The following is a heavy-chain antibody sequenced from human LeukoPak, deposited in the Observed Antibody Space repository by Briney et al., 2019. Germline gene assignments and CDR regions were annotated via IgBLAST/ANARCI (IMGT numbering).Heavy chain of an antibody. D-gene: IGHD3-22*01. V-gene: IGHV3-23*01. Sequence: GGSLRLSCAASGFTFSSYAMSWVRQAPGKGLEWVSTISGSGGTTDYADSVKGRFTISRDNAKNSLYLQMNSLRAEDTAVYYCARDRTLYYYDSTTYYYDAFDIWGQGTMVTVSS. CDR1: GFTFSSYA. CDR3: ARDRTLYYYDSTTYYYDAFDI. CDR2: ISGSGGTT. J-gene: IGHJ3*02.